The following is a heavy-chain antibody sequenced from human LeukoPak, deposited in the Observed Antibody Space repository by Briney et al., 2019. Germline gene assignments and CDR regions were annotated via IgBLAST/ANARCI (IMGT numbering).Heavy chain of an antibody. V-gene: IGHV3-21*01. Sequence: KPGGSLRLSCAGSGFTVRSYSMTWVRQAPGKGLEWVSSISSSSSYIYYADSVKGLFTISRDNAKNSLYLQMNSLRAEDTAVNYCARDSRYSSRGFDPWGQGTLVTVSS. CDR2: ISSSSSYI. D-gene: IGHD6-13*01. CDR3: ARDSRYSSRGFDP. J-gene: IGHJ5*02. CDR1: GFTVRSYS.